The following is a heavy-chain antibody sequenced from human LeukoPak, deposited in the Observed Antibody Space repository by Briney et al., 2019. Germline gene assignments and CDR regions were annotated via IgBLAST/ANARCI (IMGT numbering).Heavy chain of an antibody. Sequence: GGSLRHSCAASGFTFSSYWMSWVRQAPGKGLEWVAEIKQDGSEKYYVDSVKGRFTISRDNAKNSLYLQMNSLRAEDTAVYYCARDRRTLNHNYFAYWGQGTLVTVSS. CDR3: ARDRRTLNHNYFAY. V-gene: IGHV3-7*03. CDR2: IKQDGSEK. D-gene: IGHD1-14*01. J-gene: IGHJ4*02. CDR1: GFTFSSYW.